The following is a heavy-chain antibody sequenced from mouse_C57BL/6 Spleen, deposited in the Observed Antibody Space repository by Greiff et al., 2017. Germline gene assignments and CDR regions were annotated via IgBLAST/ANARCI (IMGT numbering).Heavy chain of an antibody. CDR3: ARPNDGRAMDY. V-gene: IGHV1-81*01. Sequence: QVQLKQSGAELARPGASVKLSCKASGCTFTSYGISWVKQRTGQGLEWIGEIYPRSGNTYYNEKFKGKATLTADKSSSTAYMELRSLTSEDSAVYFCARPNDGRAMDYWGQGTSVTVSS. D-gene: IGHD2-12*01. CDR1: GCTFTSYG. CDR2: IYPRSGNT. J-gene: IGHJ4*01.